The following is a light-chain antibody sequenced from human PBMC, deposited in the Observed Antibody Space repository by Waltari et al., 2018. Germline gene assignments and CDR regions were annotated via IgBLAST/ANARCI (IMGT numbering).Light chain of an antibody. CDR3: QQYGSSSH. CDR1: QNINKW. V-gene: IGKV1-5*03. J-gene: IGKJ5*01. Sequence: DIQMTQSPSTLSASVGDRVTITCRASQNINKWLAWYQQKPGQAPKLLIYKWSNLQTGVPSRFSGSGSGTEFTLTINSLQPDDFATYYCQQYGSSSHFGQGTRLEIK. CDR2: KWS.